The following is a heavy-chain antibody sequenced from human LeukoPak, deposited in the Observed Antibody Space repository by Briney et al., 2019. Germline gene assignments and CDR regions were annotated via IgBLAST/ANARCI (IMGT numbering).Heavy chain of an antibody. CDR1: GYTFTGYY. D-gene: IGHD2-15*01. CDR3: AREGRYCSGGSCLNWFDP. CDR2: INPNSGGT. Sequence: ASVKVSCKASGYTFTGYYMHWVRQAPGQGLEWMGWINPNSGGTNYAQKFQGRVTMTRDTSISTAYMELSSLRSEDTAVYYCAREGRYCSGGSCLNWFDPWGQGTLVTVSS. V-gene: IGHV1-2*02. J-gene: IGHJ5*02.